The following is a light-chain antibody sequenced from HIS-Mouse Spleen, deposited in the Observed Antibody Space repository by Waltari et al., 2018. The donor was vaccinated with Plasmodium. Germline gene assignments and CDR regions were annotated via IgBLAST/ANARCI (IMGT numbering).Light chain of an antibody. CDR1: STNIGYHY. CDR2: DNT. J-gene: IGLJ3*02. V-gene: IGLV1-51*01. CDR3: GTWDSSLSAGV. Sequence: QYVLTQPPSVSSAPGQTATIHFFGSSTNIGYHYVSCYHQLPGTAPKLHIYDNTNRPSGIPDRFSGSKSGTSATLGITGLQTGDEADYYCGTWDSSLSAGVFGGGTKLTVL.